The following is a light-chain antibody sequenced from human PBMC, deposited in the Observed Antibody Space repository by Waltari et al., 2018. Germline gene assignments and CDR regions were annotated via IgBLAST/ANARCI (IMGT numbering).Light chain of an antibody. J-gene: IGKJ3*01. V-gene: IGKV1-33*01. CDR3: QQYDNLPFT. CDR2: EAS. CDR1: QDISNY. Sequence: DIQMTQSPSSLSASVGDRLTITCQASQDISNYLNWYQQKPGKAPKLLIYEASNLETGVPSRFSGGGSGTDFACTISSLQPEDIGTYYCQQYDNLPFTFGPGTKVDIK.